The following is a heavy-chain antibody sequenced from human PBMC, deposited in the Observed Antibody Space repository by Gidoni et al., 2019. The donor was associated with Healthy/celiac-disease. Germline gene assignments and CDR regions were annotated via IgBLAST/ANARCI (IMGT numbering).Heavy chain of an antibody. Sequence: QVQLQQWGAGLLKPSETLFLTCAVYGGSFSGYYWNWIRQPPGKGLEWIGEINHSGSTNYNPSLKSRVTISVDTSKNQFSLKLSSVTAADTAVYYCAETYCSSTSCYFNWFDPWGQGTLVTVSS. CDR1: GGSFSGYY. CDR2: INHSGST. J-gene: IGHJ5*02. V-gene: IGHV4-34*01. CDR3: AETYCSSTSCYFNWFDP. D-gene: IGHD2-2*01.